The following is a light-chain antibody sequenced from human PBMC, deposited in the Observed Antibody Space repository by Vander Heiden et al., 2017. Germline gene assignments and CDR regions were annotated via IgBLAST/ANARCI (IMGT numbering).Light chain of an antibody. CDR3: QQSYTTPLT. CDR1: QSINTY. J-gene: IGKJ4*01. CDR2: AAS. Sequence: DIQMTHSPSSLSASIGDRVTVTCRASQSINTYLHWYQHKPGKAPNLLIYAASSLQSGVPSRFSGSGSGTDFTLTISSLQPEDFATYYCQQSYTTPLTFGGGTKVEIK. V-gene: IGKV1-39*01.